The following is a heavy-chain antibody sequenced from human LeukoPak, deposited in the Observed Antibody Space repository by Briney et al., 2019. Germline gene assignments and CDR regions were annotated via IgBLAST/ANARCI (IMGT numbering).Heavy chain of an antibody. CDR3: ATSRKIMILGVVLMPAFDI. CDR2: FDVGDGEI. V-gene: IGHV1-24*01. CDR1: GYTLTQLS. D-gene: IGHD3-3*01. Sequence: ASVKVSCKVSGYTLTQLSVHWVRQAPGKGLEWMGGFDVGDGEIIYAQKFQGRVTMTEDTSTDTAYMELSSLRSEDTVVYYCATSRKIMILGVVLMPAFDIWGQGTMVTVSS. J-gene: IGHJ3*02.